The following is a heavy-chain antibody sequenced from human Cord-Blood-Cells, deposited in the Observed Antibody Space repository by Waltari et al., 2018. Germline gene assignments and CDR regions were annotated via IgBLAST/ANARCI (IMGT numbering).Heavy chain of an antibody. CDR2: IYYSGST. CDR3: ARDGDTAMAYWYFDL. CDR1: GGSISRGYYY. D-gene: IGHD5-18*01. V-gene: IGHV4-30-4*08. J-gene: IGHJ2*01. Sequence: QVQLQESGPGLVKPSQTLSLTCTVSGGSISRGYYYWSWIRQPPGKGLEWIGYIYYSGSTYYNPSLESRVTISVDTSKNQFSLKLSSVTAADTAVYYCARDGDTAMAYWYFDLWGRGTLVTVSS.